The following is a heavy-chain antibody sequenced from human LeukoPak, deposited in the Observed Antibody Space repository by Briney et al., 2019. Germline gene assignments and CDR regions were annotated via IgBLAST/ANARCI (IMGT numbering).Heavy chain of an antibody. CDR1: GYTFTGYY. CDR3: ARDLEWFGELLSRGVLFDC. CDR2: INPNSGGT. Sequence: ASVKVSCKASGYTFTGYYMHWVRQAPGQGLEWMGWINPNSGGTNYAQKFQGRVTMTRDTSISTAYMELSRLRSDDTAVYYCARDLEWFGELLSRGVLFDCWGQGTLVTVSS. D-gene: IGHD3-10*01. V-gene: IGHV1-2*02. J-gene: IGHJ4*02.